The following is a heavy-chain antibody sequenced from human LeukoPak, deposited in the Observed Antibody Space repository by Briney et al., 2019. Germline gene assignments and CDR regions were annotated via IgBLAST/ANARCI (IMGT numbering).Heavy chain of an antibody. J-gene: IGHJ4*02. D-gene: IGHD3-9*01. CDR2: INHSGST. Sequence: PSETLSLTCAVYGGSFSGYYWSWIRQPPGKGLEWIGEINHSGSTKYNPSLKSRVTISVDTSKSQFSLKLSSVTAADTAVYYCARERPSYYDILTGYYPRSLPYYFDYWGQGTLVTVSS. CDR3: ARERPSYYDILTGYYPRSLPYYFDY. CDR1: GGSFSGYY. V-gene: IGHV4-34*01.